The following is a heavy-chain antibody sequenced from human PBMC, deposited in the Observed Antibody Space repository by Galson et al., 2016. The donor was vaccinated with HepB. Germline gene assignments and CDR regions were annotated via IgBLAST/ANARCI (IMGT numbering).Heavy chain of an antibody. J-gene: IGHJ4*01. V-gene: IGHV3-49*04. Sequence: SLRLSCATSGFNFGDYTMTWVRQAPGKGLEWVGFIRSKPYGATTEYAASVKGRFTISRDDSKSVAYLQMSGLETEDTAVYYCARAGDYYSDTSGYSFYFHYWGHGTLVTVSS. CDR1: GFNFGDYT. CDR2: IRSKPYGATT. CDR3: ARAGDYYSDTSGYSFYFHY. D-gene: IGHD3-22*01.